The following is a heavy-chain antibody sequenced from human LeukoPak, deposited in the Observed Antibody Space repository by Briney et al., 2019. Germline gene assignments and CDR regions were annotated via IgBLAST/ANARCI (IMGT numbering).Heavy chain of an antibody. CDR2: INHSGST. D-gene: IGHD3-22*01. CDR1: GGSISSGDYY. V-gene: IGHV4-39*07. J-gene: IGHJ6*02. Sequence: SETLSLTCTVSGGSISSGDYYWSWIRQPPGKGLEWIGEINHSGSTNYNPSLKSRVTISVDTSKNQFSLKLSSVTAADTAVYYCARGRITMIVVVPYYYGMDVWGQGTTVTVSS. CDR3: ARGRITMIVVVPYYYGMDV.